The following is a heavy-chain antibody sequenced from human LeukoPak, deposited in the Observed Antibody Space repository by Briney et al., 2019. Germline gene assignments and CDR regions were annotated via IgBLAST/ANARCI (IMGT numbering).Heavy chain of an antibody. Sequence: PSETLSLTCAVYGGSFSGYYWSWIRQPAGKGLEWIGRIYTSGSTNYNPSLKSRVTISVDTSKNQFSLKLSSVTAADTAVYYCARDIRGYQSFWGQGTLVTVSS. CDR1: GGSFSGYY. D-gene: IGHD3-16*02. V-gene: IGHV4-4*07. CDR3: ARDIRGYQSF. J-gene: IGHJ4*02. CDR2: IYTSGST.